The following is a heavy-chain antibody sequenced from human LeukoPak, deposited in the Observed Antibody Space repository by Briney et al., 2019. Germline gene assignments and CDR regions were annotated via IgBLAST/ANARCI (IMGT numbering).Heavy chain of an antibody. CDR2: INPSCGST. CDR3: ARGGPAYCGDDCYSNGYFDY. Sequence: ASVKVSCKASAYTFTSYYMHWVRQAPGQGPEWMGIINPSCGSTNYAQNFQGRVTMTRDTSTSTVYMELSSLRSEDTAVYYCARGGPAYCGDDCYSNGYFDYWGQGTLVTVSS. CDR1: AYTFTSYY. J-gene: IGHJ4*02. V-gene: IGHV1-46*01. D-gene: IGHD2-21*02.